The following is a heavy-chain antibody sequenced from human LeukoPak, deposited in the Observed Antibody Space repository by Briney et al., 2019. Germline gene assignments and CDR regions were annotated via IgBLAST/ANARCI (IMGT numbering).Heavy chain of an antibody. D-gene: IGHD1-26*01. J-gene: IGHJ6*02. Sequence: PGGSLRLSCAASGFTFSSYAMHWVRQAPGKGLEWVAVISYDGSNKYYADSVKGRFTISRDNSKNTLYLQMNSLRAEDTAVYYCAREGGSSGSYYHYYYYGMDVWGQGTTVTVSS. CDR3: AREGGSSGSYYHYYYYGMDV. CDR1: GFTFSSYA. CDR2: ISYDGSNK. V-gene: IGHV3-30-3*01.